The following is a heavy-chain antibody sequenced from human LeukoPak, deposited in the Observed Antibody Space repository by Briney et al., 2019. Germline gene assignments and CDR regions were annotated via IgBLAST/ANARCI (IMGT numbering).Heavy chain of an antibody. CDR1: GGSISSGSYY. CDR2: IYTSGST. CDR3: ARQLVGYYDFWSGKRGAFDI. J-gene: IGHJ3*02. V-gene: IGHV4-61*02. D-gene: IGHD3-3*01. Sequence: SQTLSLTCTVSGGSISSGSYYWSWIRQPAGKGLEWIGRIYTSGSTNYNPSLKSRVTISVDTSKNQFSLKLSSVTAADTAVYYCARQLVGYYDFWSGKRGAFDIWGQGTMVTVSS.